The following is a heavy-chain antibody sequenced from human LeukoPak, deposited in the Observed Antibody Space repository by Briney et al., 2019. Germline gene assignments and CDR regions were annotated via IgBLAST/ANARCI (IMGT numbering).Heavy chain of an antibody. CDR1: GYTFTSYD. J-gene: IGHJ4*02. CDR3: ARLYSSGSNFDY. Sequence: ASVKVSCKASGYTFTSYDINWVRQATGQGLEWMGWMNPNSGNTGYAQKFQGRVTITRDTSASTAYMELSSLRSEDTAVYYCARLYSSGSNFDYWGQGTLVTVSS. D-gene: IGHD6-19*01. CDR2: MNPNSGNT. V-gene: IGHV1-8*01.